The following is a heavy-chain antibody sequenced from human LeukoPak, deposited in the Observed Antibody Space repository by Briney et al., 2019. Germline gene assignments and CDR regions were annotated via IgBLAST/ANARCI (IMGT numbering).Heavy chain of an antibody. Sequence: GASVKVSCKASGGTFTNYAISWVRQAPGQRLEWMGRIIPLPEISDYAQKFQGRVTITADKSTSIAYMELSSLRSEDTAVYYCATGYGDIRFDYWGQGTLVTVSS. J-gene: IGHJ4*02. D-gene: IGHD4-17*01. CDR2: IIPLPEIS. CDR3: ATGYGDIRFDY. CDR1: GGTFTNYA. V-gene: IGHV1-69*04.